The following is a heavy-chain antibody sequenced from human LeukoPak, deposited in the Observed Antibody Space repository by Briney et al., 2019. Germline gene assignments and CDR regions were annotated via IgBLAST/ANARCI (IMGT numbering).Heavy chain of an antibody. J-gene: IGHJ4*02. CDR2: IRSKAYGGTT. D-gene: IGHD6-19*01. CDR3: TRDADSSGWYHFDY. V-gene: IGHV3-49*04. CDR1: GFTFGDYA. Sequence: GGSLRLSCTASGFTFGDYAMSWVRQAPGKGLEWVGFIRSKAYGGTTEYAASVKGRFTISRDDSKSTAYLQMNSLKTEDTAVYYCTRDADSSGWYHFDYWGQGTLVTVSS.